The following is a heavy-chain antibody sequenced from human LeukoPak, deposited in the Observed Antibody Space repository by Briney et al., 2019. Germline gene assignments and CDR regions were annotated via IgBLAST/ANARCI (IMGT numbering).Heavy chain of an antibody. J-gene: IGHJ5*01. CDR2: TYYRSQWYN. CDR3: ARVLEYSSSWNWVDY. CDR1: GDSVSSNSGA. D-gene: IGHD6-13*01. Sequence: SQTLSLTCAISGDSVSSNSGAWNWIRQSPSRGLEWLGRTYYRSQWYNDYAVSVKSRITINPDTSKNQFSLQLNSVTPEDTAVYYCARVLEYSSSWNWVDYWGQGTLVTVSS. V-gene: IGHV6-1*01.